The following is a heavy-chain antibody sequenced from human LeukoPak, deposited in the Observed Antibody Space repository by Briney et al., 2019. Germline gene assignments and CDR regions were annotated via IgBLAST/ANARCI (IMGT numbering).Heavy chain of an antibody. V-gene: IGHV4-39*01. CDR1: GGSISSSSYY. J-gene: IGHJ3*02. Sequence: PSETLSLICTVSGGSISSSSYYGGWSRQPPGKGQERIGSIYYNGSTYYNPSLKSRVTISVDTSKSQFCLKLSSVTAADTAVYYCGRHQQRQAFDIWGQGTMVTVSS. CDR3: GRHQQRQAFDI. CDR2: IYYNGST. D-gene: IGHD1/OR15-1a*01.